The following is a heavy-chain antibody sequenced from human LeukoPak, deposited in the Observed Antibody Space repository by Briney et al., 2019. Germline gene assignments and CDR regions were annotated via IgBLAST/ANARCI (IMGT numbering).Heavy chain of an antibody. D-gene: IGHD6-19*01. Sequence: GGSLRLSCAASGFTFDDYAMHWVRQAPGEGLRWVSGISWNSGGIGYADAVKGRFTNSRDNAKKSLYLQMNSLRAEDTALYYCAKDFYRAVAGSIEFWGQGILVSVPS. CDR3: AKDFYRAVAGSIEF. CDR2: ISWNSGGI. V-gene: IGHV3-9*01. CDR1: GFTFDDYA. J-gene: IGHJ4*02.